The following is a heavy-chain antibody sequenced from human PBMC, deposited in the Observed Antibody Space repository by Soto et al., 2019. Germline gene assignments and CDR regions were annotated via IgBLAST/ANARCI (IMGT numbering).Heavy chain of an antibody. D-gene: IGHD3-3*01. CDR2: IYSGGST. V-gene: IGHV3-66*04. CDR1: GFTVRSNY. J-gene: IGHJ4*02. Sequence: PGGSLRLSCAASGFTVRSNYMSWVRQAPGKGLEWVSVIYSGGSTYYADSVKGRFTISRDNSKNILYLQMNSLRDEDTAVYYCASHYDMWSGYLSPVDYWGQGTLVTVSS. CDR3: ASHYDMWSGYLSPVDY.